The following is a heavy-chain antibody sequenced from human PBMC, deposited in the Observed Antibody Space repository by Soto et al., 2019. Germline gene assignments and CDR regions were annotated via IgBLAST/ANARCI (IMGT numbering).Heavy chain of an antibody. CDR1: DWFFSGYC. V-gene: IGHV4-34*01. J-gene: IGHJ4*02. CDR2: NNHSGST. D-gene: IGHD3-9*01. CDR3: ARGKPDTVFDWLLFDGRYFDY. Sequence: SETLCHTCAVYDWFFSGYCWSWIRHPPGKELEWIGENNHSGSTNYNPSLKSRVTISVDTSKNQFSLKLSSVTAADTAVYYCARGKPDTVFDWLLFDGRYFDYWGQGTLVTVSS.